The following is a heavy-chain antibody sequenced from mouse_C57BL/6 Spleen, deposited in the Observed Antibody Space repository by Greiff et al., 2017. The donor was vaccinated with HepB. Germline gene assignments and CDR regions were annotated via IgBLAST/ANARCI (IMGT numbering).Heavy chain of an antibody. V-gene: IGHV1-55*01. Sequence: QVQLKQPGAELVKPGASVKMSCKASGYTFTSYWITWVKQRPGQGLEWIGDIYPGSGSTNYNEKFKSKATLTVDTSSSTAYMQLSSLTSEDSAVYYCARSGSNYKYYFDYWGQGTTLTVSS. CDR2: IYPGSGST. CDR1: GYTFTSYW. J-gene: IGHJ2*01. CDR3: ARSGSNYKYYFDY. D-gene: IGHD2-5*01.